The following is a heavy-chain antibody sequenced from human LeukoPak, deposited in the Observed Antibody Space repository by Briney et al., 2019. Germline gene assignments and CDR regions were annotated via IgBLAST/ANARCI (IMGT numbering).Heavy chain of an antibody. CDR1: GYTFTGYY. D-gene: IGHD2-2*01. CDR2: INPNSGGT. V-gene: IGHV1-2*02. Sequence: ASVKVSCKASGYTFTGYYMHWVRQAPGQGLEWMGWINPNSGGTNYAQKFQGRVTMTRDTSISTAYMELSRLRSDDTAVYYCARVRRYCSSTSCYLDYWGQGTLVTVSS. J-gene: IGHJ4*02. CDR3: ARVRRYCSSTSCYLDY.